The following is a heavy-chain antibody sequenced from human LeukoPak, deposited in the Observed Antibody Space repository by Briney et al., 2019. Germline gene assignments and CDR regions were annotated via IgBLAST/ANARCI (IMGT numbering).Heavy chain of an antibody. V-gene: IGHV1-69*05. CDR3: ARVEGATRNWFDP. Sequence: SVKVSCKASGGTFSSYAISWVRQAPGQGLEWMGGIIPIFGTANYAQKLQGRVTMTTDTSTSTAYMELRSLRSDDTAVYYCARVEGATRNWFDPWGQGTLVTVSS. CDR1: GGTFSSYA. J-gene: IGHJ5*02. D-gene: IGHD1-26*01. CDR2: IIPIFGTA.